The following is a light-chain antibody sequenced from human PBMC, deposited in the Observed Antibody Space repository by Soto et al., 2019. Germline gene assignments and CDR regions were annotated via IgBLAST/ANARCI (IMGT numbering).Light chain of an antibody. CDR1: QSVSSSY. CDR2: GAS. Sequence: CRASQSVSSSYLAWYQQKPGQAPRLLIYGASSRATGIPDRFSRRGAGTVFLRTLHSLEPEDLIEYDPHQSARRFGQGTKVDIK. V-gene: IGKV3-20*01. CDR3: HQSARR. J-gene: IGKJ1*01.